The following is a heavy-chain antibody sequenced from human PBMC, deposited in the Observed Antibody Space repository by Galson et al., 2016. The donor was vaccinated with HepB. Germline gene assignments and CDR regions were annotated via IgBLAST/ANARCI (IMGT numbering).Heavy chain of an antibody. V-gene: IGHV3-72*01. CDR1: GFTFGDHY. CDR3: TTEGWSDAQFFDY. CDR2: TRNKTKSYTT. J-gene: IGHJ4*02. Sequence: SLRLSCAASGFTFGDHYMDWVRQAPGKGLEWVGRTRNKTKSYTTDYAASVEGRFTISRDDSENTLYLQMNRLKTEDTAVYYCTTEGWSDAQFFDYWGQGTLVTVSS. D-gene: IGHD1-1*01.